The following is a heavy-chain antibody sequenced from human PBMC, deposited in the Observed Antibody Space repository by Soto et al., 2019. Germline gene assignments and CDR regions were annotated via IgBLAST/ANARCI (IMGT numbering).Heavy chain of an antibody. J-gene: IGHJ6*02. Sequence: PGGSLRLSCTVSGFAFNNYGINWVRQAPGQGPEWVSSISKSDYTYYSDSVKGRFTISRDNAKNSVSLQMNTLRVEDTAVYYCARSPAYSNGWGRGPFYYYGMDVWGQGTTVTVSS. CDR1: GFAFNNYG. D-gene: IGHD6-19*01. CDR2: ISKSDYT. CDR3: ARSPAYSNGWGRGPFYYYGMDV. V-gene: IGHV3-21*01.